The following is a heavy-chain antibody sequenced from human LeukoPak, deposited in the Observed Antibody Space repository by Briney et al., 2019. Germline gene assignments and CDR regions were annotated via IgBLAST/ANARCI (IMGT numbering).Heavy chain of an antibody. CDR3: ARDLFLAATEREGDDY. Sequence: ASVTVSCTASGYTFTSYFIHWVRQAPGQGLEWVGWINPNTGDTSYAQKFQGGVTLTGDTSITTAYMELSSLRSDDTAVYYCARDLFLAATEREGDDYWGQGTLVTVSS. J-gene: IGHJ4*02. D-gene: IGHD6-13*01. CDR2: INPNTGDT. V-gene: IGHV1-2*02. CDR1: GYTFTSYF.